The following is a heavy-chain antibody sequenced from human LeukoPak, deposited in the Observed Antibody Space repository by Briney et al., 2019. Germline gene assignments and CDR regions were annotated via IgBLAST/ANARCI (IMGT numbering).Heavy chain of an antibody. D-gene: IGHD4-11*01. V-gene: IGHV4-4*07. Sequence: SETLSLTCIVSGGSISSYYWSWIRQPAGKGLEWIGRIYTSGSINYNPSLKSRVTMSVDTSKNQFSLKLTSLTAADTAVYYCARDHRRDYSDYHFDYGGQATLVTVSS. CDR2: IYTSGSI. CDR1: GGSISSYY. J-gene: IGHJ4*02. CDR3: ARDHRRDYSDYHFDY.